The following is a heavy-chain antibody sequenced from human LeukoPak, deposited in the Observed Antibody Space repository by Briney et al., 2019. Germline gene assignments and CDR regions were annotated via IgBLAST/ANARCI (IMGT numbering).Heavy chain of an antibody. Sequence: ASVKVSCKASGYTFTSYGISWVRRAPGQGLEWMGWISAYNGNTNYAQKLQGRVTMNTDTSTSTAYMELRSVRSDDTAVYYCARTELGTFDPWGQGTLVTVSS. J-gene: IGHJ5*02. V-gene: IGHV1-18*01. CDR1: GYTFTSYG. CDR2: ISAYNGNT. D-gene: IGHD1-7*01. CDR3: ARTELGTFDP.